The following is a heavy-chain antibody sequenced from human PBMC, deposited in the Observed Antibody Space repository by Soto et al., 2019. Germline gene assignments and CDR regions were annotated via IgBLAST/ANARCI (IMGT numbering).Heavy chain of an antibody. J-gene: IGHJ4*02. CDR1: GFTFSTYA. CDR3: ARQAWDYHSSNFDY. CDR2: IDGRAAST. Sequence: GGSLRLSCAASGFTFSTYAMNWVRQAPGKGLEWVSYIDGRAASTYYADSVKGRFTISRDNARNSLYLQMNSLTDEDTAVYYCARQAWDYHSSNFDYWGLGTLVTVSS. V-gene: IGHV3-48*02. D-gene: IGHD3-16*01.